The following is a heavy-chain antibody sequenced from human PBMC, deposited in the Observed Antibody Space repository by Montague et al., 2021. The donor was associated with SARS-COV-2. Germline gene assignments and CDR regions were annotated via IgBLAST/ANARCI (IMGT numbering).Heavy chain of an antibody. CDR2: IYYNGTT. D-gene: IGHD2-2*01. CDR3: ARERGYQLLSGWFDP. J-gene: IGHJ5*02. V-gene: IGHV4-59*01. Sequence: SETLSLTCTVSGGSISSYYWSWIRQPPGKVLEWIGYIYYNGTTNYSPSLKGRVSISVDTSKNQFSLEMNFVTAADTAVYYCARERGYQLLSGWFDPWGQGTLVTVSS. CDR1: GGSISSYY.